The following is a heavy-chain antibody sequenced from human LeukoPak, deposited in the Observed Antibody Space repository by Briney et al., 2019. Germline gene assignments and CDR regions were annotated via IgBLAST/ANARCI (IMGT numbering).Heavy chain of an antibody. CDR3: ARGMCSSSCYDY. Sequence: PGGSLRLSCAASGYTFTGYYMHWVRQAPGQGLEWMGWINPNSGGTNYAQKFQGRVTMTRDTSISTAYMELSRLRSDDTAVYYCARGMCSSSCYDYWGQGTLVTVSS. D-gene: IGHD6-6*01. J-gene: IGHJ4*02. CDR2: INPNSGGT. CDR1: GYTFTGYY. V-gene: IGHV1-2*02.